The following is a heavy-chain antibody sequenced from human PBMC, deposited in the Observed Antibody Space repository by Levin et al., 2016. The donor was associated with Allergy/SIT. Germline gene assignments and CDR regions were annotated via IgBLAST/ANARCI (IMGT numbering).Heavy chain of an antibody. CDR2: RYYTGNA. Sequence: SETLSLTCNVSGDSIDGYHWGWIRQSPGKGLDWIGYRYYTGNAKYNPSLKNRVTISVDTSKNQLSLKLNSVTAADTALYFCARGEGYCTGVSCLPRPYYFDYWGQGILVTVSS. V-gene: IGHV4-59*01. CDR1: GDSIDGYH. J-gene: IGHJ4*02. CDR3: ARGEGYCTGVSCLPRPYYFDY. D-gene: IGHD2-8*02.